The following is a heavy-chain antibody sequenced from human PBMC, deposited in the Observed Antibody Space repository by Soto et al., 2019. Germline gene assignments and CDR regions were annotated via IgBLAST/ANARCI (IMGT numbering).Heavy chain of an antibody. V-gene: IGHV1-69*01. J-gene: IGHJ6*02. CDR2: IIPIFGTA. CDR1: GGTFTSFA. CDR3: AHQWLRSRSDYYYYGMDV. Sequence: QVQLVQSGAEVKKPGSSVKVSCRASGGTFTSFAFSWVRQAPGQGLEWMGGIIPIFGTANFAQRFQGRVTITADESTSTAYMELSSLRSEDTAVYYCAHQWLRSRSDYYYYGMDVWGQGTTVTVSS. D-gene: IGHD5-12*01.